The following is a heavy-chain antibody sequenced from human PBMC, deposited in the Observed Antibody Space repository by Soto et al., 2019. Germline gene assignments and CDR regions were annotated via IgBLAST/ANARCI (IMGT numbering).Heavy chain of an antibody. J-gene: IGHJ6*02. V-gene: IGHV1-8*01. CDR3: ARGLEIQLWLGYYYGMDF. D-gene: IGHD5-18*01. CDR1: GYTFTSYD. Sequence: ASVKVSCKASGYTFTSYDINWVRQATGQGLEWMGWMNPNSGNTGYAQKFQGRVTMTRNTSISTAYMELSSLRSEDTAVYYCARGLEIQLWLGYYYGMDFWGQGTTVTVSS. CDR2: MNPNSGNT.